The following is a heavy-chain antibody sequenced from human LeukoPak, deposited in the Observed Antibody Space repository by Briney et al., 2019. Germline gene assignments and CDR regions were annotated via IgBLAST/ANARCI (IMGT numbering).Heavy chain of an antibody. Sequence: PGGSLRLSCAASGFTFSSYAMSWVRQAPGKGLEWVSSISSSSSYIYYADSVKGRFTISRDNAKNSLYLQMNSLRAEDTAVYYCARVGGDYPDYWGQGTLVTVSS. D-gene: IGHD3-10*01. CDR2: ISSSSSYI. CDR1: GFTFSSYA. V-gene: IGHV3-21*01. J-gene: IGHJ4*02. CDR3: ARVGGDYPDY.